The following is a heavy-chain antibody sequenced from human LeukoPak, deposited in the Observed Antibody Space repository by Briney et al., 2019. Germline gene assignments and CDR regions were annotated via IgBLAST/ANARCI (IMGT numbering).Heavy chain of an antibody. CDR3: ARDLPTVVTDSPGY. J-gene: IGHJ4*02. V-gene: IGHV3-21*01. Sequence: GGSLRLSCAASGFTFSSYNMTWVRQAPGKGLELVPSINSSSNYNYYADSVKDRFTISRDNALNSLYLQMNSLKAEDTAVYYSARDLPTVVTDSPGYRGPGTLVTVSS. CDR1: GFTFSSYN. CDR2: INSSSNYN. D-gene: IGHD4-23*01.